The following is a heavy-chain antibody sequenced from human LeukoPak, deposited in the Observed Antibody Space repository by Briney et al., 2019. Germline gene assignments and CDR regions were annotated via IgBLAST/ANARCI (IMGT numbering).Heavy chain of an antibody. J-gene: IGHJ5*02. D-gene: IGHD3-10*01. CDR3: AKEGGRFAFGNWFDP. CDR2: ISYDGSNK. CDR1: GFTFSSYG. V-gene: IGHV3-30*18. Sequence: GGSLRLSCAASGFTFSSYGMHWVRQAPGKGLEWVAIISYDGSNKYYADSVKGRFTISRDNSKNTLYLQMNSLRAEDTAVYYCAKEGGRFAFGNWFDPWGQGTLVTVSS.